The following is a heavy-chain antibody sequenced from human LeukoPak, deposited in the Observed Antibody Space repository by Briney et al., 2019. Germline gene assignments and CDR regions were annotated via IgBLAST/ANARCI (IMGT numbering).Heavy chain of an antibody. J-gene: IGHJ6*03. CDR2: IYTSGST. Sequence: SETLSRTCTVSGGSISSYYWSWIRQPAGKGLQWIGRIYTSGSTNYNPSLKSRVTISVDKSKNQFSLKLSSVTAADTAVYYCARVNLVPDTPMSDYYYYIDVSGKGTTVTVSS. D-gene: IGHD5-18*01. CDR1: GGSISSYY. V-gene: IGHV4-4*07. CDR3: ARVNLVPDTPMSDYYYYIDV.